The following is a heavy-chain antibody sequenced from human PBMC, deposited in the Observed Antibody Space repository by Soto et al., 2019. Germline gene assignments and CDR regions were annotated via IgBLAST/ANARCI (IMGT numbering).Heavy chain of an antibody. D-gene: IGHD5-12*01. CDR3: ASLETLSGYDYYYYGMDV. Sequence: SVKVSCKASGGTFSSYAISWVRQAPGQGLEWMGGIIPIFGTANYAQKFQGRATITADKSTSTAYMELSSLRSEDTAVYYCASLETLSGYDYYYYGMDVWGQGTTVTVSS. CDR2: IIPIFGTA. V-gene: IGHV1-69*06. J-gene: IGHJ6*02. CDR1: GGTFSSYA.